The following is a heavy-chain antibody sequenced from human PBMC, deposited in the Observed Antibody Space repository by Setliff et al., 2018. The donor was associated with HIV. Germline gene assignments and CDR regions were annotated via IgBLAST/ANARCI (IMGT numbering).Heavy chain of an antibody. J-gene: IGHJ1*01. CDR2: ISYDGSRT. V-gene: IGHV3-30*12. Sequence: GSLRLSCAASGFTFSSYGMHWVRQAPGKGLEWVSVISYDGSRTFYADSVKGRFTISRDNSKNTLYLQMNSLRAEDTAVYYCARGGAAAGTEEYFQHWGQGTLVTVSS. CDR3: ARGGAAAGTEEYFQH. D-gene: IGHD6-13*01. CDR1: GFTFSSYG.